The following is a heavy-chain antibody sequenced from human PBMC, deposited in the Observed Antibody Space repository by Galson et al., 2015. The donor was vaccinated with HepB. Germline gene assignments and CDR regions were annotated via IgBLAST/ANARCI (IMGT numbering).Heavy chain of an antibody. J-gene: IGHJ4*02. Sequence: CAISGDSVSSNSAAWNWIRQSPSRGLEWLGRTYYGSKWYNDFAVSVKSRITINPDTSKNQFSLQLNSVTPEDTAVYYCASETSVAVTDGFDYWGQGTLVTVSS. CDR3: ASETSVAVTDGFDY. CDR1: GDSVSSNSAA. D-gene: IGHD6-19*01. V-gene: IGHV6-1*01. CDR2: TYYGSKWYN.